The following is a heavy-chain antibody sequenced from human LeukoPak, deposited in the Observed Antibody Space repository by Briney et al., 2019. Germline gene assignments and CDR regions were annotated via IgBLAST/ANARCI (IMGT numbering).Heavy chain of an antibody. V-gene: IGHV3-23*01. Sequence: PGGSLRLSCEASGFTFSSYAIRWVRQAPGTGLEWVSSIPGSGGATYYADSVRGRFSISRDSSKNTLYLQMNSLRAEDTAVYYCAKDSSGSRWGQGTLVTVSS. CDR1: GFTFSSYA. CDR2: IPGSGGAT. D-gene: IGHD3-10*01. J-gene: IGHJ4*02. CDR3: AKDSSGSR.